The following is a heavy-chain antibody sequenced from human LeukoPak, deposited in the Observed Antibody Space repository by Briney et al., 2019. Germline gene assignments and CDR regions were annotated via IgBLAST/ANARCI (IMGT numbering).Heavy chain of an antibody. CDR3: ARELGERSSH. D-gene: IGHD1-1*01. CDR1: GFTFSSYG. V-gene: IGHV3-53*01. J-gene: IGHJ4*02. CDR2: IYSGGST. Sequence: GGSLRLSCAASGFTFSSYGMHWVRQAPGKGLEWVSVIYSGGSTYYADSVKGRFTISRDNSKNTLYLQMNSLRAEDTAVYYCARELGERSSHWGQGTLVTVSS.